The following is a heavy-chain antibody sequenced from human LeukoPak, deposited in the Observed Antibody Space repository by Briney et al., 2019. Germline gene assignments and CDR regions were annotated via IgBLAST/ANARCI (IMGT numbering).Heavy chain of an antibody. CDR2: ISSSSSII. Sequence: PGGSLRLSCAASGFTFNNYDMNWVRRAPGKGLEWVSYISSSSSIIYYADSVKGRFTISRDNSKNTLYLQMNSLRAEDTAVYYCAREGYYASSSDYWGQGTLVTVSS. CDR1: GFTFNNYD. CDR3: AREGYYASSSDY. D-gene: IGHD3-22*01. V-gene: IGHV3-48*01. J-gene: IGHJ4*02.